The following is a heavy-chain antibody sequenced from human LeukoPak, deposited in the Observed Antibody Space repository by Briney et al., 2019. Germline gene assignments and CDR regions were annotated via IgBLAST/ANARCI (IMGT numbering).Heavy chain of an antibody. D-gene: IGHD4-17*01. CDR1: GFTFSSYG. V-gene: IGHV3-21*01. Sequence: PGGSLRLSYAASGFTFSSYGMSWVRQAPGKGLEWVSSISSSSSYIYYADSLKGRFTISRDNTKNSLYLQMNSLRAEDTAVYYCARVLNDYGDYVFDYWGQGTLVTVSS. J-gene: IGHJ4*02. CDR2: ISSSSSYI. CDR3: ARVLNDYGDYVFDY.